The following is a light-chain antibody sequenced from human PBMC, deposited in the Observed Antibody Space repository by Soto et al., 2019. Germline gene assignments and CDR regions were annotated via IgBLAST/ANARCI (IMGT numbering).Light chain of an antibody. Sequence: DIQVTQSPATLSASVGDRVSITCRASQSISSWLAWYQQKPGKAPKLLIYDASSLDAGVPSRFSGSRSGTEFTLIINSLQPDDFASYYGQLYYTAWDTFGQGTKVDIK. V-gene: IGKV1-5*01. J-gene: IGKJ1*01. CDR2: DAS. CDR1: QSISSW. CDR3: QLYYTAWDT.